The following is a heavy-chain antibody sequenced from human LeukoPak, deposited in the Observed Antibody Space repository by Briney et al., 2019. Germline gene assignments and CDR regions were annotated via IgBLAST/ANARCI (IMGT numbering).Heavy chain of an antibody. CDR3: ARDLSLYYYDSSGSPSLDY. CDR1: GFTFSSYE. J-gene: IGHJ4*02. CDR2: ISSSGSTI. Sequence: PGGSLRLSCAASGFTFSSYEMNWVRQAPGKGLEWVSYISSSGSTIYYADSVKGRFTISRDNAKNSLYLQMNSLRAEDTAVYYCARDLSLYYYDSSGSPSLDYWGQGTLVTVSS. V-gene: IGHV3-48*03. D-gene: IGHD3-22*01.